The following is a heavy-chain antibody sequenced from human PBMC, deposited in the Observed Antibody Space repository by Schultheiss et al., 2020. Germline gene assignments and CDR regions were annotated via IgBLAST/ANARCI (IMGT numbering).Heavy chain of an antibody. V-gene: IGHV1-2*06. Sequence: ASVKVSCKASGYTFSGYNIHWVRQAPGQGLEWMGRIDPNSGHTNYVQNFQGRVTLTRDTSISTAYMELTRLRSDDTAVYYCARLDDSWGQGTLVTVSS. D-gene: IGHD6-6*01. CDR2: IDPNSGHT. J-gene: IGHJ4*02. CDR1: GYTFSGYN. CDR3: ARLDDS.